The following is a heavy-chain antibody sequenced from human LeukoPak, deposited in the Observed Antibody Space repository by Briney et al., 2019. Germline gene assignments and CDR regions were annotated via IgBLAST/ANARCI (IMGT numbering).Heavy chain of an antibody. V-gene: IGHV1-18*01. D-gene: IGHD6-19*01. CDR3: ARDLKRYSSGREMFYFDY. CDR2: ISAYNGNT. CDR1: GYTFTSYG. Sequence: ASVKVSCKASGYTFTSYGISWVRQAPGQGREWMGWISAYNGNTNYAQKLQGRVTMTTDTSTSTAYMELRSLRSDDTAVYYCARDLKRYSSGREMFYFDYWGQGTLVTVSS. J-gene: IGHJ4*02.